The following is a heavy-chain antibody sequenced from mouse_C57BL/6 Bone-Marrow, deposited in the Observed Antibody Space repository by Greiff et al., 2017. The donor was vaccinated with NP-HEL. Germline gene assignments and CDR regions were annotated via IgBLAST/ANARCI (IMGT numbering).Heavy chain of an antibody. J-gene: IGHJ2*01. CDR1: GFTFSDYG. V-gene: IGHV5-17*01. Sequence: EVKVEESGGGLVKPGGSLKLSCAASGFTFSDYGMHWVRQAPEKGLEWVAYISSGSSTIYYADTVKGRFTISRDNAKNTLFLQMTSLRSEDTAMYYCARTGTTVVAQGFDYWGQGTTLTVSS. CDR3: ARTGTTVVAQGFDY. D-gene: IGHD1-1*01. CDR2: ISSGSSTI.